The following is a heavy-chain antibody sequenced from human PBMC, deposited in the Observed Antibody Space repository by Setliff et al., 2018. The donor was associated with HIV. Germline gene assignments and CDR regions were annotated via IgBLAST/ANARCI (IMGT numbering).Heavy chain of an antibody. CDR1: GGSISSYY. J-gene: IGHJ4*02. D-gene: IGHD6-19*01. CDR2: IYTSGST. V-gene: IGHV4-4*09. CDR3: EVAGQ. Sequence: KPSETLSLTCTVSGGSISSYYWSWIRQPPGKGLEWIGYIYTSGSTNYNPSLKSRVTISVDTSKNQFSLKLSSVTAADTAVYYCEVAGQWGQGTLVTVSS.